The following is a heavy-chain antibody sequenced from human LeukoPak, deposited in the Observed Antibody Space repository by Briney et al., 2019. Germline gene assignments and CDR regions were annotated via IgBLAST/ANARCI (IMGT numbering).Heavy chain of an antibody. CDR3: ARDNWNYGSSMDV. D-gene: IGHD1-7*01. J-gene: IGHJ6*02. Sequence: PSETLSLTCAVYGVSFSGYYWSWIRQPPGKGLEWIGYIYYSGSTNYNPSLKSRVTISVDTSKNQFSLKLSSVTAADTAVYHCARDNWNYGSSMDVWGQGTTVTVSS. V-gene: IGHV4-59*01. CDR1: GVSFSGYY. CDR2: IYYSGST.